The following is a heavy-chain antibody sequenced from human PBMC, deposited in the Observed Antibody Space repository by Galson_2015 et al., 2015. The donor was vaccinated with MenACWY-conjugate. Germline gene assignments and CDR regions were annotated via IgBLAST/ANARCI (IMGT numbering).Heavy chain of an antibody. Sequence: SLRLSCAASGFTFTGYEFNWVRQAPGTGLEWLSYISKSGSPMYYADSVKGRFTISRDNIKKSLFLEMNSLRAGDTGVYYCARVGTWIHQYFYYMDVWGKGTTVTVSS. CDR2: ISKSGSPM. CDR1: GFTFTGYE. D-gene: IGHD5-18*01. CDR3: ARVGTWIHQYFYYMDV. V-gene: IGHV3-48*03. J-gene: IGHJ6*03.